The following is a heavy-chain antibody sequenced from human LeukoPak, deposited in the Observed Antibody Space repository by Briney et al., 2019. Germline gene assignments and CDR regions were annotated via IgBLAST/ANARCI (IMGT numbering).Heavy chain of an antibody. CDR1: GFTFNTYA. CDR3: AKSKRYCSSTGCYTYYYFGMDV. J-gene: IGHJ6*02. CDR2: ITGSGGST. D-gene: IGHD2-2*02. Sequence: GGSLRLSCAASGFTFNTYAMNWVRQAPGKGLEWVSAITGSGGSTYYADSVKGRFTISRDNSKNTLYLQMNSLRAEDTAVYYCAKSKRYCSSTGCYTYYYFGMDVWGQGNLVTVSS. V-gene: IGHV3-23*01.